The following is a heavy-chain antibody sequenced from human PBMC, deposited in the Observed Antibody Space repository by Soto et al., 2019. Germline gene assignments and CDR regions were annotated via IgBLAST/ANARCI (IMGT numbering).Heavy chain of an antibody. J-gene: IGHJ6*02. CDR2: INSDNGNT. CDR1: GDGISNCG. D-gene: IGHD3-3*01. CDR3: ARFQGITPFGVYSMYYNAMHV. Sequence: ASVKVCWTACGDGISNCGMRWVRQANGKGIEWLGWINSDNGNTNYAQHLQGRVTLTTVTSTSTAYMDLRSLRSDDTAVYYCARFQGITPFGVYSMYYNAMHVWGPGPTVTVSS. V-gene: IGHV1-18*01.